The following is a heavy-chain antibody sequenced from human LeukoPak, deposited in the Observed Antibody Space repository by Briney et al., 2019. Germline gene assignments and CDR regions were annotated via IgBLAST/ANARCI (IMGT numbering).Heavy chain of an antibody. CDR3: AKDNSPYSSGWYDY. J-gene: IGHJ4*02. V-gene: IGHV3-7*03. D-gene: IGHD6-19*01. CDR2: IKQDGSEK. Sequence: GGSLRLSCAASGFTFSSYWMSWVRQAPGKGLEWVANIKQDGSEKYYVDSVKGRFTISRDNAKNSLYLQMNSLRAEDTALYYCAKDNSPYSSGWYDYWGQGTLVTVSS. CDR1: GFTFSSYW.